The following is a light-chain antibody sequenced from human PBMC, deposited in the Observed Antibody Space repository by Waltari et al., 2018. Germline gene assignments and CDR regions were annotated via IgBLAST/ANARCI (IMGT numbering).Light chain of an antibody. CDR2: DAS. CDR3: QQRKIWPPLT. J-gene: IGKJ4*01. Sequence: ETVLTQSPATLSLSPGERATLSCRASQSVDNYLAWYPPKPGQAPRLLIYDASNRATGIPARFSGSGSGTDFTLTISSLEPEDFAVYYCQQRKIWPPLTFGGGTKVE. V-gene: IGKV3-11*01. CDR1: QSVDNY.